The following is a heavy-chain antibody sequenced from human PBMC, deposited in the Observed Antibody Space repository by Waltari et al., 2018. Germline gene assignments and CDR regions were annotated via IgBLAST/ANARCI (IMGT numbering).Heavy chain of an antibody. Sequence: QVQLQESGPGLVKPSETLSLTCTVSGGSISSYYWSWIRQPPGKGLEWIGYIYYSGSTNYNPPLKSRVTISVDTSKNQFSLKLSSVTAADTAVYYCARGFSYGTPSWFDPWGQGTLVTVSP. V-gene: IGHV4-59*01. CDR1: GGSISSYY. CDR3: ARGFSYGTPSWFDP. CDR2: IYYSGST. D-gene: IGHD5-18*01. J-gene: IGHJ5*02.